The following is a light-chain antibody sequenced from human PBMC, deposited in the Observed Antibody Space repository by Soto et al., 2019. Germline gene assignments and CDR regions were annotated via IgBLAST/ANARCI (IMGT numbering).Light chain of an antibody. CDR2: EFT. J-gene: IGLJ3*02. CDR3: CSCVSGSPFAVL. CDR1: GSALVNYNL. Sequence: QSALTQPASVSGSPGQSITISCTGTGSALVNYNLVSWYQQPPGQAPRLLIYEFTKRHSGVSDRFSASKSGNTASLTISGLQAEDEADYYCCSCVSGSPFAVLFGGGTKLTVL. V-gene: IGLV2-23*02.